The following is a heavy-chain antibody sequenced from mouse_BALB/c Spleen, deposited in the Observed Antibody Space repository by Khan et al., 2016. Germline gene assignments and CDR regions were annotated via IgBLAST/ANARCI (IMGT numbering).Heavy chain of an antibody. J-gene: IGHJ2*01. CDR1: GYTLTSYW. CDR3: ARLLYNFDY. Sequence: QVQLQQPGAELVNPGASVNLSCKASGYTLTSYWMHWVKQRPGQGLEWIGEINPSNGRTNYNEKFKSKATLTVDKSSSTAYMQLSSPTSEDSAVYYCARLLYNFDYWGQGTTLTVSS. CDR2: INPSNGRT. D-gene: IGHD2-12*01. V-gene: IGHV1S81*02.